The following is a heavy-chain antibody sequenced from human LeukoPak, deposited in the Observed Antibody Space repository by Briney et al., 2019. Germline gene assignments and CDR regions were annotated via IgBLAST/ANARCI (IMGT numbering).Heavy chain of an antibody. J-gene: IGHJ4*02. Sequence: ASVKVSCKASGYTFTGYYMHWVRQAPGQGLEWMGWINPNSGGTNYAQKFQGRVTMTRDTSISTAYMELSRLRSDDTAVYYCARDYYYGSGSDWDYWGQGTLVTVSS. CDR2: INPNSGGT. CDR3: ARDYYYGSGSDWDY. D-gene: IGHD3-10*01. V-gene: IGHV1-2*02. CDR1: GYTFTGYY.